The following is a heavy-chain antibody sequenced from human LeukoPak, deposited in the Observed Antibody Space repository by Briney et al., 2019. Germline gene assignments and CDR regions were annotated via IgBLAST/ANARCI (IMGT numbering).Heavy chain of an antibody. J-gene: IGHJ4*02. CDR1: GYSFTSYW. CDR2: IYPGDSDT. D-gene: IGHD2-2*01. CDR3: ARPYCSSTSCVDY. V-gene: IGHV5-51*01. Sequence: GESLKISCKGSGYSFTSYWIGWVRQMPGKGLEWMGIIYPGDSDTRYSPSFQGQVTISADKSISAAYLQWSSLRASDTAMYYCARPYCSSTSCVDYWGQGTLVTVSS.